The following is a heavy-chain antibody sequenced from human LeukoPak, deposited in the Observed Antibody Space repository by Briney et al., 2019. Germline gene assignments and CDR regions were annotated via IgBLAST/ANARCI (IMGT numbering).Heavy chain of an antibody. J-gene: IGHJ4*02. CDR2: IYYSGST. CDR1: GGSISSSSYY. Sequence: SETLSLTCTVSGGSISSSSYYWGWIRQPPGKGLEWIGGIYYSGSTYYNPSLKSRVTISVDTSKNQFSLKLSSVTAAETAVYYCARLGYPTNFDYWGQGTLVTVSS. D-gene: IGHD5-18*01. V-gene: IGHV4-39*01. CDR3: ARLGYPTNFDY.